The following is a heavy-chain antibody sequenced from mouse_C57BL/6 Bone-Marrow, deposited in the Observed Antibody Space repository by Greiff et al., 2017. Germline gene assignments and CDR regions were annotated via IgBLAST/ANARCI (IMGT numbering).Heavy chain of an antibody. CDR1: GFTFSSYA. CDR2: ISDGGSYT. Sequence: DVKLVESGGGLVKPGGSLKLSCAASGFTFSSYAMSWVRQTPEKRLEWVATISDGGSYTYYPDNVKGRFTISRDNAKNNLYLQRSHMKSEDTAMYYCANLVFAYWGQGTLVTVSA. CDR3: ANLVFAY. V-gene: IGHV5-4*03. J-gene: IGHJ3*01.